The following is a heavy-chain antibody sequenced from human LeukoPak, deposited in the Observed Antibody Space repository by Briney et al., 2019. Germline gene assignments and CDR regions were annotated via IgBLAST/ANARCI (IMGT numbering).Heavy chain of an antibody. Sequence: ASVKVSCKASGYTFTGSYIHWVRQAPGQGLEWMGWINPNSGGTNYAQKFQGRVTMTRDTFISTAYMELSRLRSDDTAVYYCARAYYDSTGYFDLWGRGTLVTVSS. V-gene: IGHV1-2*02. CDR1: GYTFTGSY. D-gene: IGHD3-22*01. CDR3: ARAYYDSTGYFDL. CDR2: INPNSGGT. J-gene: IGHJ2*01.